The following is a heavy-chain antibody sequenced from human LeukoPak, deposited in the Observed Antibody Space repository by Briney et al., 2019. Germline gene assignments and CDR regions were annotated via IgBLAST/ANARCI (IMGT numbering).Heavy chain of an antibody. CDR1: GGSISSGSYY. CDR2: IYTSGST. J-gene: IGHJ2*01. D-gene: IGHD5-24*01. CDR3: ATTDGYNSQLWYFDL. V-gene: IGHV4-61*02. Sequence: SQTLSLTCTVSGGSISSGSYYWRWIRQPAGKGLEWIGRIYTSGSTNYNPSLKSRVTISVDTSKNQFSLKLSSVTAADTAVYYCATTDGYNSQLWYFDLWGRGTLVTVSS.